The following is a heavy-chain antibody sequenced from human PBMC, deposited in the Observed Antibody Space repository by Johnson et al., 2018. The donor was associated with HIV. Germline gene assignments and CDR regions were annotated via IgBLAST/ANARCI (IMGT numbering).Heavy chain of an antibody. Sequence: QVQLVESGGGVVQPGGSLRLSCAASGFTFSSYGMHWVRQAPGKGLEWVAFIRYDGSNKYYADSVKGRFTISRDNSKNTLYLQMNSLRAGDTAVYYCAEDRVGATSPQAQSAVDIWGQGTMVTVSS. CDR2: IRYDGSNK. J-gene: IGHJ3*02. V-gene: IGHV3-30*02. CDR1: GFTFSSYG. D-gene: IGHD1-26*01. CDR3: AEDRVGATSPQAQSAVDI.